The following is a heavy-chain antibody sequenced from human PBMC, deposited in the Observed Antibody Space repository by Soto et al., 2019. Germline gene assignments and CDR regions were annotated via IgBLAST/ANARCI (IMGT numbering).Heavy chain of an antibody. Sequence: QVQLVQSGAEVKKPGASVKVSCKASGYTFTSYGISWVRQAPGQGLEWMGWISAYNGNTNYAQKLQGRVTMTTDTATSKAYMGLRSLRSDDTAVYYCARVPLGYCISTSCYVLGGGDYWGQGTLVTVSS. CDR3: ARVPLGYCISTSCYVLGGGDY. V-gene: IGHV1-18*01. CDR2: ISAYNGNT. J-gene: IGHJ4*02. D-gene: IGHD2-2*03. CDR1: GYTFTSYG.